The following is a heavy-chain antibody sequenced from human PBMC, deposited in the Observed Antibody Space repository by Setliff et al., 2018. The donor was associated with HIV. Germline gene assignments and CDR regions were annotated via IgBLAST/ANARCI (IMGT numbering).Heavy chain of an antibody. CDR3: ARDWVTRSNYYGSGSPWYFDF. CDR1: GDSNGDYY. Sequence: SETLSLTCTVSGDSNGDYYWNWIRQPAGKGLEWIGRVYASAYSNYNPSLKSRVTMSVDTSQNQFSLKLRSVNAADTAVYYCARDWVTRSNYYGSGSPWYFDFWGRGILVTVSS. J-gene: IGHJ2*01. V-gene: IGHV4-4*07. D-gene: IGHD3-10*01. CDR2: VYASAYS.